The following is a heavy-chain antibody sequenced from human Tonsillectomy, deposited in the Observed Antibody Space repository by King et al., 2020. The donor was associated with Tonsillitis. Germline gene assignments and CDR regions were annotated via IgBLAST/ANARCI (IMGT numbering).Heavy chain of an antibody. CDR2: IWFDGGNK. CDR3: ARDVSFGDLYYFDY. Sequence: VQLVESGGGVVQPGGSLRLSCATSGFPFNNDVMHWVRQAPGKGLEWVAVIWFDGGNKFYADSVKGRFTISRDNTKNTLYLQINTLRAEDTAVYYCARDVSFGDLYYFDYWGQGTLLTVSS. D-gene: IGHD3-10*01. J-gene: IGHJ4*02. V-gene: IGHV3-33*01. CDR1: GFPFNNDV.